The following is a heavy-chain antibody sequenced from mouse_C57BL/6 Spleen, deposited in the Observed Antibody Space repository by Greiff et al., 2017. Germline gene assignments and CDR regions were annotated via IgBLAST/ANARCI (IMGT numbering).Heavy chain of an antibody. Sequence: QVQLQQSGAELVKPGASVKISYKASGYAFSSYWMNWVKQRPGKGLEWIGQIYPGDGDTNYNGKFKGKATLTADKSSSTAYMQLSSLTSEDSAVYFCARSGPYYAMDYWGQGTSVTVSS. V-gene: IGHV1-80*01. J-gene: IGHJ4*01. CDR2: IYPGDGDT. CDR3: ARSGPYYAMDY. CDR1: GYAFSSYW. D-gene: IGHD4-1*01.